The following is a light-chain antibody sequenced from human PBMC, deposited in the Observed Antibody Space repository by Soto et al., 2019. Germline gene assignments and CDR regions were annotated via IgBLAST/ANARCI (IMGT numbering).Light chain of an antibody. CDR3: QSYDTSLSAYV. CDR2: GST. J-gene: IGLJ1*01. CDR1: SSDIGAGSE. V-gene: IGLV1-40*01. Sequence: QSVLTQPPSLSGAPGQRVTISCTGSSSDIGAGSEVHWYQQLPGTAPKLLIFGSTNRPSGVPDRFSGSKSATTASLAITGLQVGDEADYYCQSYDTSLSAYVFGPGTNLTAL.